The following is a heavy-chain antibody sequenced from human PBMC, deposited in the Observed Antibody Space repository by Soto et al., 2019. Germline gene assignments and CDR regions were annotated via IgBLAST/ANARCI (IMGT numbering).Heavy chain of an antibody. Sequence: ASVKVSCKASGGTFSSYAISWVRQAPGQGLEWMGGIIPIFGTANYAQKFQGRVTITADESTSTAYMELSSLRSEDTAVYYCARGGTTGTTVDPWGQGTLVTVSS. CDR2: IIPIFGTA. V-gene: IGHV1-69*13. J-gene: IGHJ5*02. D-gene: IGHD1-7*01. CDR3: ARGGTTGTTVDP. CDR1: GGTFSSYA.